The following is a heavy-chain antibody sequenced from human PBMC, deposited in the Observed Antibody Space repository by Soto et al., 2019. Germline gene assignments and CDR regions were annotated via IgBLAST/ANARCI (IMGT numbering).Heavy chain of an antibody. CDR1: GFTFGTYA. Sequence: EVQLLESGGGLVQPGGSLRLSCAASGFTFGTYAMSWVRQAPEKGLEWVSAISGGDGVTWYADSAKGRFTISRDNSKNTVLLQMNRLRVEDTSIYYCAKHRNYPRDYFDDWGQGTLVTVSS. CDR2: ISGGDGVT. J-gene: IGHJ4*02. V-gene: IGHV3-23*01. CDR3: AKHRNYPRDYFDD. D-gene: IGHD1-7*01.